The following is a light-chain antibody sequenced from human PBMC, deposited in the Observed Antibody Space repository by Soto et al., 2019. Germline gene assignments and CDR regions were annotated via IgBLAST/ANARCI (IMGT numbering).Light chain of an antibody. V-gene: IGKV1-5*03. CDR2: TAS. CDR1: QSISTW. CDR3: QQYNAYWT. Sequence: DIQMAQSPSTLSASVGDRVTITCRASQSISTWLAWYQQKPGKAPKLLIHTASTLEGGVPSRFSGSGSGTEFTLTISSLQPEDFATYYCQQYNAYWTFGQGTKVEI. J-gene: IGKJ1*01.